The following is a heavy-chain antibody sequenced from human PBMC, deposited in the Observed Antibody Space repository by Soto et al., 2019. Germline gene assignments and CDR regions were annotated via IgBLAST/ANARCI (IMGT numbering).Heavy chain of an antibody. CDR2: ISYSGRT. J-gene: IGHJ4*02. V-gene: IGHV4-59*01. CDR1: GGSISSYY. Sequence: QVQLQESGPGLVKPSETLSLTCTVSGGSISSYYWSWVRQTPGKGLEWIAYISYSGRTNYSPSLRSRTTISVDLSKNQFSLNLSSVIAADTALYFCARVSGIFGVVSPFDYWGQGTLVTVSS. CDR3: ARVSGIFGVVSPFDY. D-gene: IGHD3-3*01.